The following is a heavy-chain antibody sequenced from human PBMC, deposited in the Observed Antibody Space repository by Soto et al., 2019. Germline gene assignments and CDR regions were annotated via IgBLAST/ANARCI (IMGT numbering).Heavy chain of an antibody. Sequence: QVQLQESGPGLVKPSQTLSLTCTVSGGSISSGGYYWSWIRQHPGKGLEWIGYIYYSGSTYYNPSLKSRVTISVDTSKNQFSLKPSSVTAADTAVYYCARGGRRSPVMDVWGQGTTVTVSS. CDR1: GGSISSGGYY. CDR3: ARGGRRSPVMDV. J-gene: IGHJ6*02. V-gene: IGHV4-31*03. CDR2: IYYSGST.